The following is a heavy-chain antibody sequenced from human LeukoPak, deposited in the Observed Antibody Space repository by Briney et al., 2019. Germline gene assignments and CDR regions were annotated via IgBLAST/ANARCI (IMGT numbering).Heavy chain of an antibody. D-gene: IGHD6-13*01. CDR2: ISAYNGNT. J-gene: IGHJ4*02. CDR3: ARSGYSSSWSGLWLVQWTFDY. Sequence: ASVKVSCKASGYTFTSYGISWVRQAPGRGVEWMGWISAYNGNTNYAQKLQGRVTMTTDTSTSTAYMELRSLRSDDTAVYYCARSGYSSSWSGLWLVQWTFDYWGQGTLVTVSS. CDR1: GYTFTSYG. V-gene: IGHV1-18*01.